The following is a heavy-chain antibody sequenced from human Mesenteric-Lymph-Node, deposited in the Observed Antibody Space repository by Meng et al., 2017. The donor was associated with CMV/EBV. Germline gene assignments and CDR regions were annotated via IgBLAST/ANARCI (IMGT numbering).Heavy chain of an antibody. CDR2: ISSSSSYI. V-gene: IGHV3-21*04. Sequence: GESLKISCAASGFTFSSYSMNWVRQAPGKGLEWVSSISSSSSYIYYADSVKGRFTISRDNAKNSLYLQMNSLRAEDTAVYYCAREVAKDYDFWSGYYTHTTLYGMDVWGQGTTVTVSS. J-gene: IGHJ6*02. CDR1: GFTFSSYS. D-gene: IGHD3-3*01. CDR3: AREVAKDYDFWSGYYTHTTLYGMDV.